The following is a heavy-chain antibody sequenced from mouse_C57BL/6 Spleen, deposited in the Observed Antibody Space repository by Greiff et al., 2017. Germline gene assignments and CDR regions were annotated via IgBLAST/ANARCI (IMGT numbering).Heavy chain of an antibody. D-gene: IGHD2-3*01. V-gene: IGHV1-69*01. J-gene: IGHJ2*01. CDR1: GYTFTSYW. CDR2: IDPSDSYT. CDR3: ARDDGYLFDY. Sequence: QVQLQQPGAELVMPGASVKLSCKAPGYTFTSYWMHWVKQRPGQGLEWIGEIDPSDSYTNYNQKFKGKSTLTVDKSSSTAYMQLSSLTSEDSAVYYCARDDGYLFDYWGQGTTLTVSS.